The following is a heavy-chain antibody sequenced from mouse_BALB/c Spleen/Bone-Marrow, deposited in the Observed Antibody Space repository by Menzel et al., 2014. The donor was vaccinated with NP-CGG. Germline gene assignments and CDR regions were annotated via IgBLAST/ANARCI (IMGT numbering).Heavy chain of an antibody. J-gene: IGHJ4*01. CDR2: ILPGSGRA. Sequence: QVQLQQSGAELMKPGASVKISCKATGYIFXSYWIEWIKQRPGRGLEWIGEILPGSGRANYNENFKGKATFTADTSSNTAYMQLSSLTSEDSAVYYCARGLYGNYGEWGQGASVTVSS. CDR3: ARGLYGNYGE. CDR1: GYIFXSYW. V-gene: IGHV1-9*01. D-gene: IGHD2-1*01.